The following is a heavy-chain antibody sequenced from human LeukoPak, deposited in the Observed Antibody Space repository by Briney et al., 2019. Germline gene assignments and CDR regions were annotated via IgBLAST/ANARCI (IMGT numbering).Heavy chain of an antibody. Sequence: ASVKISCKASGYTFTGYYMHWVRQAPGQGLEWMGWINPHSGDTNYAQKFQGRVTMTRDTSISTAYMELSRLTSDDTAVYYCARAVVSGRYDYWGQGTLVTVSS. V-gene: IGHV1-2*02. CDR3: ARAVVSGRYDY. CDR2: INPHSGDT. D-gene: IGHD1-26*01. CDR1: GYTFTGYY. J-gene: IGHJ4*02.